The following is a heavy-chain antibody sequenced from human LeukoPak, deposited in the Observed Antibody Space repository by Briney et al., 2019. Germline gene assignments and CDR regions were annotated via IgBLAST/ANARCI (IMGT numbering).Heavy chain of an antibody. CDR3: ARVRDSGYDHFDY. CDR2: INPNSGGT. Sequence: ASVKVSCKASGYTFTGYYMHWVRQAPGQGLEWMGWINPNSGGTNYAQKFQGRVTMTRDTSISTAYMELSRLRSDDTAVYYCARVRDSGYDHFDYWGQGTLVTVSS. CDR1: GYTFTGYY. J-gene: IGHJ4*02. D-gene: IGHD5-12*01. V-gene: IGHV1-2*02.